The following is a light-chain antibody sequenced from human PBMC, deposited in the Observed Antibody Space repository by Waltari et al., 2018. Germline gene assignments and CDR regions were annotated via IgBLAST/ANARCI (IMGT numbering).Light chain of an antibody. Sequence: EIVLTQSPGTLSLSPGERATLSCRASQSVSSSYLAWYQQKPGQAPRRLIYGASSRATGIPDRFSGSGSATDFTLTISRLEPEDFAVYYCQQYGSSPYTFGQGTKLEIK. J-gene: IGKJ2*01. CDR2: GAS. CDR3: QQYGSSPYT. V-gene: IGKV3-20*01. CDR1: QSVSSSY.